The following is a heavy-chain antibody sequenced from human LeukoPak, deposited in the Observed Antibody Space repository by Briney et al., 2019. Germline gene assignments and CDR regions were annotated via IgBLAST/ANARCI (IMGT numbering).Heavy chain of an antibody. CDR1: VFTFSSYA. D-gene: IGHD1-26*01. J-gene: IGHJ4*02. CDR3: ARGATTGLYYFDY. CDR2: ISDSGAST. Sequence: GGSLRLSCAASVFTFSSYAMNWVRQTPGKGLEWVSSISDSGASTYYADSVKGRFTISRDNSKNTLYLQMNSLGVEDTAVYYCARGATTGLYYFDYWGQGTLVTVSS. V-gene: IGHV3-23*01.